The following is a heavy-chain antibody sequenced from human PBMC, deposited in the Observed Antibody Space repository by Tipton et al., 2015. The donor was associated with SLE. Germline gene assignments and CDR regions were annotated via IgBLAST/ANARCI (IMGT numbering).Heavy chain of an antibody. CDR3: ARAPGLDRDYQYYYYMDV. D-gene: IGHD3-9*01. CDR1: GGSFNGHY. Sequence: TLSLTCAVYGGSFNGHYWNWFRQSPGKGLEWIGESNESGITHYNSSLKSRVTISVDTSKSQFSLKLRSVIAADTAVYYCARAPGLDRDYQYYYYMDVWGKGTTVTVSS. J-gene: IGHJ6*03. CDR2: SNESGIT. V-gene: IGHV4-34*01.